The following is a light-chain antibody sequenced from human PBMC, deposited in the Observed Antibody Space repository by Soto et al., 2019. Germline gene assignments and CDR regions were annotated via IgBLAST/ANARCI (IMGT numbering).Light chain of an antibody. CDR2: DVS. J-gene: IGLJ2*01. CDR3: CSYTTSSTHEV. Sequence: QSALTQPASVSGTPGQSFTISCTETSGDVGGYNYVSWYQQHPGKAPKLMIYDVSNRPSGVSNRFTGSKSSNTASLTISRHQAEDEADYYYCSYTTSSTHEVFGGGTQLTVL. CDR1: SGDVGGYNY. V-gene: IGLV2-14*01.